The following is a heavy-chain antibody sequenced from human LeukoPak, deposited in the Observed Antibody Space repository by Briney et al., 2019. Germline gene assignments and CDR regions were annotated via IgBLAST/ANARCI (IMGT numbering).Heavy chain of an antibody. CDR1: GGSISSSSYY. D-gene: IGHD6-13*01. Sequence: PSETLSLTCTVSGGSISSSSYYWGWIRQPPGKVLEWIGSIYYSGSTYYNPSLKSRITIFVDTSKSQFSLKLSSVTAADTAVYYCERRYGSRSYYFDSWGPGILVTVSS. CDR2: IYYSGST. V-gene: IGHV4-39*01. J-gene: IGHJ4*02. CDR3: ERRYGSRSYYFDS.